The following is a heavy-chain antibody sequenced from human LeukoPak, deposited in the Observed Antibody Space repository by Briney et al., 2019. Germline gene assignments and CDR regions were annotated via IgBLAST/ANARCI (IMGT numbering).Heavy chain of an antibody. CDR1: GFTFSNYG. CDR2: ISYDGSNK. CDR3: AKDRHPSGSETYYYFDY. J-gene: IGHJ4*02. D-gene: IGHD1-26*01. V-gene: IGHV3-30*18. Sequence: PGGSLRLSCAASGFTFSNYGMHWVRQAPGKGLEWVAVISYDGSNKYYADSVKGRFTISRDNSKNTLYLQMNSLRAEDTAVYYCAKDRHPSGSETYYYFDYWGQGTLVTVSS.